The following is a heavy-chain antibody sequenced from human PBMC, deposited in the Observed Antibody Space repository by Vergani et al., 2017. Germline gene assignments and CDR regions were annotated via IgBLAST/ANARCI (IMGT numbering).Heavy chain of an antibody. CDR3: ARISNPLGAGYYMDV. D-gene: IGHD4-11*01. CDR2: IYPGDSDT. J-gene: IGHJ6*03. CDR1: GYSFTSYW. Sequence: EVQLVQSGAEVKKPGESLKISCKGSGYSFTSYWIGWVRQMPGKGLEWMGIIYPGDSDTRYSPSFQGQVTISADKSISTAYLQWSSLKASDTAVYYCARISNPLGAGYYMDVWGKGTTVTVSS. V-gene: IGHV5-51*03.